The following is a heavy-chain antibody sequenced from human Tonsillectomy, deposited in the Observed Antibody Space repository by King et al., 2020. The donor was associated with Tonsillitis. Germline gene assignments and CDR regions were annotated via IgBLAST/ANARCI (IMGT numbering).Heavy chain of an antibody. Sequence: QLQESGPGLVKPSETLSLTCTVSGGSVSSGSYYWSWIRQPPGKGLEWIGYIYYSGSTNYNPSLKGRVTISVDTSKNQFSLKLNSVTAADTAVYYCARDLYSSGRYYFDYWGQGTLVTVSS. D-gene: IGHD6-19*01. CDR1: GGSVSSGSYY. CDR2: IYYSGST. CDR3: ARDLYSSGRYYFDY. V-gene: IGHV4-61*01. J-gene: IGHJ4*02.